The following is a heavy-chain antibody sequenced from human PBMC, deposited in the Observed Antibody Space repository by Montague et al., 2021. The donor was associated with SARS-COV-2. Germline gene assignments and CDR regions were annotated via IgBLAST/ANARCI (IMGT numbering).Heavy chain of an antibody. V-gene: IGHV4-39*02. Sequence: TLSLTCTVSGGSISSNNYYWDWIRQPPGKGLEWIGSIYDSGSTXXNPSLKSRVTISVDTSKNHFSLKLNSVTAADTAVYYCARRGRKLLPVATTIGGFDIWGQGTMVTVSS. CDR2: IYDSGST. CDR1: GGSISSNNYY. J-gene: IGHJ3*02. CDR3: ARRGRKLLPVATTIGGFDI. D-gene: IGHD5-12*01.